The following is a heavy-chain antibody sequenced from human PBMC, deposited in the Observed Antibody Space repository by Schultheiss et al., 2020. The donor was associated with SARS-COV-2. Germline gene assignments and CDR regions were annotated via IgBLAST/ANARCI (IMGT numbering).Heavy chain of an antibody. CDR2: ISSSGSTI. CDR1: GFTFSNYW. V-gene: IGHV3-48*04. Sequence: GGSLRLSCAASGFTFSNYWMHWVRQAPGKGLEWVSYISSSGSTIYYADSVKGRFTISRDNAKNSLYLQMNSLRAEDTAVYYCARVPDSSGYYYYYGMDVWGQGTTVTVSS. J-gene: IGHJ6*02. D-gene: IGHD3-22*01. CDR3: ARVPDSSGYYYYYGMDV.